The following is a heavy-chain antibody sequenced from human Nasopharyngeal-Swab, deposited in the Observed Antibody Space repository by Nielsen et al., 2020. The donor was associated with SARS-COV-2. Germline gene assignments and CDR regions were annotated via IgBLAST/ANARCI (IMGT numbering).Heavy chain of an antibody. Sequence: SETLSLTCAVYGGSFSGYYWSWIRQPPGKGLEWIGEINHSGSTNYNPSLKSRVTISVDTSKNQFSLKLSPVTAADTAVYYCARPLVAARPLSAHKSMDVWGKGTTVTVSS. CDR1: GGSFSGYY. V-gene: IGHV4-34*01. CDR3: ARPLVAARPLSAHKSMDV. D-gene: IGHD6-6*01. J-gene: IGHJ6*03. CDR2: INHSGST.